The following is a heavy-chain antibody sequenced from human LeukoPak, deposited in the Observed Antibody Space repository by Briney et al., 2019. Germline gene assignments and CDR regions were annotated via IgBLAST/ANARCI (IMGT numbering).Heavy chain of an antibody. CDR2: IYSGGRT. D-gene: IGHD2/OR15-2a*01. CDR1: GFTVSRNY. V-gene: IGHV3-66*01. CDR3: ARDWFHAIDY. J-gene: IGHJ4*02. Sequence: GGSLRLSCAVSGFTVSRNYMSWVRQAPGKGLEWVSVIYSGGRTYYADSVKGRFTISRDNAKDTLYLQMNSLRAEDTAVYYCARDWFHAIDYWGQGALVTVSS.